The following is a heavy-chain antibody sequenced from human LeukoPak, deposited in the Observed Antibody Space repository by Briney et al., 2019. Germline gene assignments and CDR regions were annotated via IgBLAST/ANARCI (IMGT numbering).Heavy chain of an antibody. CDR3: ATGGVSDTTLVTRFDP. J-gene: IGHJ5*02. V-gene: IGHV1-69*05. Sequence: ASVKVSSKASGGTFSCYAINWLRQAPGQGLEWMGGIIPIPPTANYAQKFHGRVTITTDEFTTTAYVELSSLRSEDTAVYYCATGGVSDTTLVTRFDPWGQGTLVTVSS. CDR1: GGTFSCYA. D-gene: IGHD5-18*01. CDR2: IIPIPPTA.